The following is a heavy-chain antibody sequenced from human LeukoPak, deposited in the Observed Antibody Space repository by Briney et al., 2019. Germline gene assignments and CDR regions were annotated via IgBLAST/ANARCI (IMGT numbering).Heavy chain of an antibody. CDR2: IGGTSPTI. J-gene: IGHJ4*02. V-gene: IGHV3-48*02. D-gene: IGHD2-2*01. Sequence: PGGSLRLSCAASGFTFSTYSINWVRQAPGKGLEWISYIGGTSPTISYADSVKGRFTISRDNAKSSLYLQMNSLTDEDTAVYYCARDSAYAFDYWGQGTLVTVSS. CDR3: ARDSAYAFDY. CDR1: GFTFSTYS.